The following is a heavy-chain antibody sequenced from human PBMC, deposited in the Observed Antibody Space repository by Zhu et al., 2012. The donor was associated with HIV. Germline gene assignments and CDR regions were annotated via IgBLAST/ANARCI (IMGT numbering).Heavy chain of an antibody. Sequence: QVQLQESGPGLVKPSETLSLTCAVSGYSIRSGYYWGWIRQPPGKGLEWIGSIYHSGSTYYNPSLKSRVTISVDTSKNQFSLRLTSVTAADTAVYYCARHKSVGHNWYFDLWGLAPWSLSPQ. CDR3: ARHKSVGHNWYFDL. J-gene: IGHJ2*01. CDR2: IYHSGST. V-gene: IGHV4-38-2*01. CDR1: GYSIRSGYY.